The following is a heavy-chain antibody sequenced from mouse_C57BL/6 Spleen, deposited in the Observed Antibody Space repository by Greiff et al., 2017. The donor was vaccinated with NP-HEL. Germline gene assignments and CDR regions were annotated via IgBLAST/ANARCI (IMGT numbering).Heavy chain of an antibody. V-gene: IGHV14-4*01. Sequence: VQLKESGAELVRPGASVKLSCTASGFNIKDDYMHWVKQRPEQGLEWIGWLDPENGDTEYASKFQGKATITADTSSNTAYLQLSSLTSEDTAVYYCTTGYRSYFDYWGQGTTLTVSS. CDR2: LDPENGDT. CDR3: TTGYRSYFDY. J-gene: IGHJ2*01. CDR1: GFNIKDDY. D-gene: IGHD2-14*01.